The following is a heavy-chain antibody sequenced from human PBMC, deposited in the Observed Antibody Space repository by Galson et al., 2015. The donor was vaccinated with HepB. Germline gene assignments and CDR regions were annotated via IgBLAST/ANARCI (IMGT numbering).Heavy chain of an antibody. D-gene: IGHD1-26*01. V-gene: IGHV3-48*01. J-gene: IGHJ4*02. CDR1: GFSFSRFT. CDR3: ASRDDSGSYYIDY. Sequence: SLRLSCAASGFSFSRFTMNWVRQAPGKGLEWISYISPSSSTISYADSVKGRFAVSRDNAKNSLYLQMNSLRAADTAVYYCASRDDSGSYYIDYWDQGTLVTVSS. CDR2: ISPSSSTI.